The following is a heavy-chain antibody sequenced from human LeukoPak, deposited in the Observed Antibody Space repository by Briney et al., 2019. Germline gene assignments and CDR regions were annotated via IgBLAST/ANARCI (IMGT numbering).Heavy chain of an antibody. J-gene: IGHJ6*02. CDR3: AKDWAYTSGWAPSYGMDV. CDR2: INPDGSST. D-gene: IGHD6-19*01. V-gene: IGHV3-74*01. CDR1: GFTFSNYW. Sequence: GGSLRLSCAASGFTFSNYWMHWVRQAPGKGLVWVSRINPDGSSTSYADAVKGRFTISRDNAKNTLYLQMNSLRAEDTAVYYCAKDWAYTSGWAPSYGMDVWGQGTTVTVSS.